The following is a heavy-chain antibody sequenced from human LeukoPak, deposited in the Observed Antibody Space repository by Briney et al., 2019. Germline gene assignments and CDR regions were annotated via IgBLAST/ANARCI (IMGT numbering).Heavy chain of an antibody. V-gene: IGHV3-23*01. CDR3: ANLIVGATEFFDP. CDR1: GFTFSSYA. D-gene: IGHD1-26*01. CDR2: ISGSGGST. J-gene: IGHJ5*02. Sequence: PGGSLRLSCAASGFTFSSYAMSWVRQAPGKGLEWVSTISGSGGSTYYADSVKGRFTISRDNSKNTLDLQMNSLRAEDTAVYYCANLIVGATEFFDPWGQGTLVTVSS.